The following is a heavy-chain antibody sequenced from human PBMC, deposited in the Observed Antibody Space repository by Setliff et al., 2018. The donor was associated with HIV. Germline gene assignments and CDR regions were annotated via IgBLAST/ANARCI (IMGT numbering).Heavy chain of an antibody. CDR3: ARCYYNFWSGYPLDYMDV. V-gene: IGHV4-59*08. Sequence: PSETLSLTCTVSGDSIGTYYWSWIRQPPGKGLEWIGHIYNSESTKYNPSLKSRVTISVGTSKNQFSLKLSSVTAADTAVYYCARCYYNFWSGYPLDYMDVWGKGTTVTVSS. J-gene: IGHJ6*03. D-gene: IGHD3-3*01. CDR2: IYNSEST. CDR1: GDSIGTYY.